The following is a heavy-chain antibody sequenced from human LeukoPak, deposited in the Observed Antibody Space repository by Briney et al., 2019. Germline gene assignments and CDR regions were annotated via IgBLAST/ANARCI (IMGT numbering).Heavy chain of an antibody. Sequence: GGSLRLSCAASGFTFSSYSMNWVRQAPGKGLEWVSSISSSSSYIYYADSVKGRFTISRDNAKNSLYLQMNSLRAEDTAVYYCARDLSPVPAAKGEDYWGQGTLVTVSS. CDR3: ARDLSPVPAAKGEDY. CDR1: GFTFSSYS. J-gene: IGHJ4*02. CDR2: ISSSSSYI. V-gene: IGHV3-21*01. D-gene: IGHD2-2*01.